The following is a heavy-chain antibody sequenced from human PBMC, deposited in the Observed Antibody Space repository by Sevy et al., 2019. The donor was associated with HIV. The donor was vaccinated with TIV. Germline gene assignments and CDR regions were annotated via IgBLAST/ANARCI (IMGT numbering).Heavy chain of an antibody. CDR3: ARDTKAVARTLYYYYGMDV. V-gene: IGHV1-18*01. Sequence: ASVKVSCKASGYTFTSYGISWVRQAPGQGLEWMGWISAYNGNTNYAQKLQGRVTMTTDTSTSTAYMELRSLRSDDTAVDYCARDTKAVARTLYYYYGMDVWGQGTTVTVSS. CDR2: ISAYNGNT. D-gene: IGHD6-19*01. J-gene: IGHJ6*02. CDR1: GYTFTSYG.